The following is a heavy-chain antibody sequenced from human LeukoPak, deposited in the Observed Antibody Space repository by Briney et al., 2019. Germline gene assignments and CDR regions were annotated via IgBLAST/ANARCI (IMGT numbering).Heavy chain of an antibody. D-gene: IGHD2-2*01. J-gene: IGHJ5*02. V-gene: IGHV1-69*05. CDR3: ARDRREYHDEQTNWFDP. Sequence: SVKVSCKASRGTFGSYAISWVRQAPGQGLEWMGRIIPIFGTANYAQKFQGRVTITTDESTSTAYMELSSLRSEDTAVYYCARDRREYHDEQTNWFDPWGQGTLVTVSS. CDR2: IIPIFGTA. CDR1: RGTFGSYA.